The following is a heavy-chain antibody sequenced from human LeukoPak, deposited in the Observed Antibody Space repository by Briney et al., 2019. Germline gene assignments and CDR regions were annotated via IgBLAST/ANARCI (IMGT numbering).Heavy chain of an antibody. CDR3: ASGGPSSSSDY. J-gene: IGHJ4*02. CDR2: MNPNSGNT. Sequence: ASVKVSCKTSGFTFTTHDINWVRQATGQGLEWMGWMNPNSGNTGYAQKFQGRVTMTRNTSISTAYMELSSLRSEDTAVYYCASGGPSSSSDYWGQGTLVTVSS. CDR1: GFTFTTHD. V-gene: IGHV1-8*01. D-gene: IGHD6-6*01.